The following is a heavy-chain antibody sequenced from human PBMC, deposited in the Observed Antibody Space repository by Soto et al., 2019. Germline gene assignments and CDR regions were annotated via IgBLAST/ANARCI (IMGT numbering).Heavy chain of an antibody. J-gene: IGHJ5*02. CDR1: GGSISSSSYY. Sequence: SETLSLTCTVSGGSISSSSYYWGWIRQPPGKGLEWIGSIYYSGSTYYNPSLKSRVTISVDTPKNQFSLKLSSVTAADTAVYYCARDASDDMGTTGTTWFDPWGQGTLVTVSS. CDR2: IYYSGST. V-gene: IGHV4-39*07. D-gene: IGHD1-1*01. CDR3: ARDASDDMGTTGTTWFDP.